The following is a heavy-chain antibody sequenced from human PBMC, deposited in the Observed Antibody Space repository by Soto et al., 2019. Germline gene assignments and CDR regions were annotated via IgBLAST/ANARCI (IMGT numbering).Heavy chain of an antibody. J-gene: IGHJ6*03. CDR1: GFTFSGSA. D-gene: IGHD3-3*01. V-gene: IGHV3-21*01. CDR3: ARVFGVSSRPRGYYYYYMDV. Sequence: LRLSCAASGFTFSGSAMHWVRQAPGKGLEWVSSISSSSSYIYYADSVKGRFTISRDNAENSLYLQMNSLRAEDTAVYYCARVFGVSSRPRGYYYYYMDVWGKGTTVTVSS. CDR2: ISSSSSYI.